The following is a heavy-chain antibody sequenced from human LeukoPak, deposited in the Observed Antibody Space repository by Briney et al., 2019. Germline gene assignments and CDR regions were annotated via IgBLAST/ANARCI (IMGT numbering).Heavy chain of an antibody. CDR3: APTAEAYTSWWKV. J-gene: IGHJ4*02. Sequence: ASVKVSCKASGYKFTDDYMHWVRQAPGQGLEFMGWINPDSGFTNYAQKFKGRVTMTSDTSISTAYLEVRSLTPDDTAVYYCAPTAEAYTSWWKVWGQGTLVTVSS. CDR1: GYKFTDDY. D-gene: IGHD3-16*01. V-gene: IGHV1-2*02. CDR2: INPDSGFT.